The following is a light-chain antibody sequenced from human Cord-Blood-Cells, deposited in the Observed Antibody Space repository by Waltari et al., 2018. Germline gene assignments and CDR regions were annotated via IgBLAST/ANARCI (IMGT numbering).Light chain of an antibody. CDR1: RSNIGSHH. Sequence: QSVLTQPPSASGTPGQRVTISCSGSRSNIGSHHVYCYQQPPGTAPKLLIYRNNQLPSGVPDRFSGSKSGTSASLAISGLRSEDEADYYCAAWDDSLSGYVFGTGTKVTVL. J-gene: IGLJ1*01. V-gene: IGLV1-47*01. CDR3: AAWDDSLSGYV. CDR2: RNN.